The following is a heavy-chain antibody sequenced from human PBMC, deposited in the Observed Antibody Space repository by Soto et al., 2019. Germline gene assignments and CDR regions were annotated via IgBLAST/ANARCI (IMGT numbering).Heavy chain of an antibody. CDR1: GFTFSSYA. V-gene: IGHV3-30-3*01. D-gene: IGHD1-1*01. Sequence: GGSLRLSCAASGFTFSSYAMHWVRQAPGKGLEWVAVISYDGSNKYYADSVKGRFTISRDNSKNTLYLQMNSLRAEDTAVYYCAREFYNWNGYDYYYGMDVWDQGTTVTVSS. CDR3: AREFYNWNGYDYYYGMDV. CDR2: ISYDGSNK. J-gene: IGHJ6*02.